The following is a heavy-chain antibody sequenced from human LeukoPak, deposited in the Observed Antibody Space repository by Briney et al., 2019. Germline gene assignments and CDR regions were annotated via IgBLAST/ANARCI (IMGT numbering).Heavy chain of an antibody. V-gene: IGHV3-74*01. CDR3: ARAVTYFYGSVTYDWFDP. CDR2: IKSDGST. Sequence: GGSLRRSCAASGFTFSSYWMHWVRQTPGKGLVWVSRIKSDGSTIYADSVKGRFTISRDNAKNTLYLQMNSLRAEDTAIYYCARAVTYFYGSVTYDWFDPWGQGTLVTVSS. D-gene: IGHD3-10*01. J-gene: IGHJ5*02. CDR1: GFTFSSYW.